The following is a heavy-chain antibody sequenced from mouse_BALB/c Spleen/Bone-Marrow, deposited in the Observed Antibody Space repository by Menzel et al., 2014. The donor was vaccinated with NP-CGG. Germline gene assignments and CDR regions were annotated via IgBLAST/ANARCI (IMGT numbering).Heavy chain of an antibody. Sequence: LKESGSELVRTGASVKLSCKASGYTFTSYWMHWVKQRPGQGLEWIGNIYPGSGSTNYDEKFKSKATLTVDTSSSTAYMQLSSLTSEDSAVYYCTLRWSYYAMDYWGQGTSVTVSS. CDR1: GYTFTSYW. CDR2: IYPGSGST. V-gene: IGHV1S22*01. D-gene: IGHD2-3*01. J-gene: IGHJ4*01. CDR3: TLRWSYYAMDY.